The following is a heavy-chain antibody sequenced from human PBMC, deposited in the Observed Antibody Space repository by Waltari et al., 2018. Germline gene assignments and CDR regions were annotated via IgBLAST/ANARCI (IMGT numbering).Heavy chain of an antibody. CDR1: GFTFSSYA. J-gene: IGHJ4*02. Sequence: EVQLLESGGGLVQPGGSLRLSCAASGFTFSSYAMSWVRQAPGKGLEWVSAISGSGGSTYYADSVKGRFTISRDNSKNTLYLQMNSLRAEDTAVYYCAKVYYYDSSGYTGLDYWGQGTLVTVSS. V-gene: IGHV3-23*01. CDR3: AKVYYYDSSGYTGLDY. D-gene: IGHD3-22*01. CDR2: ISGSGGST.